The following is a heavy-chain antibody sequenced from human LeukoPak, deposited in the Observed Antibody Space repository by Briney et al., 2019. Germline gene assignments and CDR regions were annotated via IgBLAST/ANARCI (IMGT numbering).Heavy chain of an antibody. Sequence: SETLSLTCTVSGGSISSYYWSWLRQPPGKGLEWIGYIYNSGSTNYNPSLKSRVTISVDTSKNQFSLKLSSVTAADTAVYYCARDYYYYDSSGYSAWGQGTLVTVSS. D-gene: IGHD3-22*01. CDR1: GGSISSYY. CDR2: IYNSGST. V-gene: IGHV4-59*01. J-gene: IGHJ4*02. CDR3: ARDYYYYDSSGYSA.